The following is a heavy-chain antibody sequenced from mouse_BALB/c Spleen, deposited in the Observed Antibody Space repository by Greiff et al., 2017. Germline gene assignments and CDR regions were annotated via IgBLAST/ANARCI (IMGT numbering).Heavy chain of an antibody. J-gene: IGHJ4*01. CDR1: GYTFTSYT. CDR2: INPSSGYT. D-gene: IGHD2-2*01. V-gene: IGHV1-4*01. CDR3: ARRGWLRRGAMDY. Sequence: QVQLKESGAELARPGASVKMSCKASGYTFTSYTMHWVKQRPGQGLEWIGYINPSSGYTNYNQKFKDKATLTADKSSSTAYMQLSSLTSEDSAVYYCARRGWLRRGAMDYWGQGTSVTVSS.